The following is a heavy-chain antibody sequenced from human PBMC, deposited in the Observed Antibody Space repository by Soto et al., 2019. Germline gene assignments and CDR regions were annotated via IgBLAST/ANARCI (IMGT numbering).Heavy chain of an antibody. J-gene: IGHJ4*02. CDR1: GGSFSGYY. CDR3: ARTPRGYSGYDHFDY. CDR2: INHSGST. D-gene: IGHD5-12*01. Sequence: PSETLSLTYAVYGGSFSGYYWSWIRQPPGKGLEWIGEINHSGSTNYNPSLKSRVTISVDTSKNQFSLKLSSVTAADTAVYYCARTPRGYSGYDHFDYWGQGTLVTVSS. V-gene: IGHV4-34*01.